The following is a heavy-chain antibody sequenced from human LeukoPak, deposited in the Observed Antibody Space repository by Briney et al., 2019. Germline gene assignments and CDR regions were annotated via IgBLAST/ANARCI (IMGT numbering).Heavy chain of an antibody. CDR1: GYTFTGYY. CDR3: AIGLHQIVVVPAAIHSEDPVDAFDI. Sequence: ASVKVSCKASGYTFTGYYMHWVRQAPGQGLEWMGWINPNSGGTNYAQKFQGRVTMTRDTSISTAYMELSRLRSDDTAVYYCAIGLHQIVVVPAAIHSEDPVDAFDIWGQGTMVTVSS. D-gene: IGHD2-2*01. CDR2: INPNSGGT. V-gene: IGHV1-2*02. J-gene: IGHJ3*02.